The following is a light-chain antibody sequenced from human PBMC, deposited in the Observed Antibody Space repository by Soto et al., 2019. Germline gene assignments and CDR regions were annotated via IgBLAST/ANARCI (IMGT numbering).Light chain of an antibody. CDR2: DVI. V-gene: IGLV2-14*03. J-gene: IGLJ1*01. CDR1: NTDVGAYDY. CDR3: SSYSTISNLV. Sequence: QSALTQPASVSGSPGQSITISCSGTNTDVGAYDYVSWYQQHPGKAPKLILYDVINRPSGVSDRFSGSKSGNTASLTISALQAEDAAEYFCSSYSTISNLVFGTGTKLTVL.